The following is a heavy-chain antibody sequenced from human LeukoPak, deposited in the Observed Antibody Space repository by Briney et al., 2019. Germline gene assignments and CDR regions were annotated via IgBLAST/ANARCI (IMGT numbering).Heavy chain of an antibody. J-gene: IGHJ4*02. CDR2: ISSSGSTI. CDR1: GFTFSDYY. V-gene: IGHV3-11*01. D-gene: IGHD3-22*01. Sequence: NPGGSLRLSCAASGFTFSDYYMSWTRQAPGKGLEWVSYISSSGSTIYYADSVKGRFTISRDNAKNSLYLQMNSLRAEDTAVYYCARGLYYDSSGDKIYWGQGTLVTVSS. CDR3: ARGLYYDSSGDKIY.